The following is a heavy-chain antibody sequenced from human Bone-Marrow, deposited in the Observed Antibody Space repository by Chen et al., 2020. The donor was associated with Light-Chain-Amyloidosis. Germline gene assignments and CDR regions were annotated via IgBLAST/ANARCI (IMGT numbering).Heavy chain of an antibody. CDR2: IYYSGST. V-gene: IGHV4-39*01. CDR1: GGSISSSSYY. CDR3: ARAYGDDNNWFDP. J-gene: IGHJ5*02. D-gene: IGHD4-17*01. Sequence: QLQLQESGPGLVKPSETLSLTCTVSGGSISSSSYYWGWIRQPPGKGLEWIGSIYYSGSTYYNPSLKSRVTISVDTSKNQFSLRLGSVTAADTAVYYCARAYGDDNNWFDPWGQGTLVTVSS.